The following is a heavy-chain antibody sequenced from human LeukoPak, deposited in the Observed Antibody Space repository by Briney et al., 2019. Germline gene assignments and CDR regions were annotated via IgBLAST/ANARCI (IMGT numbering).Heavy chain of an antibody. D-gene: IGHD6-13*01. CDR2: INPNSGGT. CDR3: ARDIAAAGPNFNWFDP. V-gene: IGHV1-2*02. Sequence: ASVKVSCKASGYTFTGYYMHWVRQAPGQGLEWMGWINPNSGGTNYAQKFQGRVTMTRDTSISTAYMELNRLRSDDTAVYYCARDIAAAGPNFNWFDPWGQGTLVTVSS. J-gene: IGHJ5*02. CDR1: GYTFTGYY.